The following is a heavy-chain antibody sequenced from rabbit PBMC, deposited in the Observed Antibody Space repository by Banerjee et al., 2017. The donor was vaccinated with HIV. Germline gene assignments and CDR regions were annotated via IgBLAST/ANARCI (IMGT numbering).Heavy chain of an antibody. V-gene: IGHV1S40*01. D-gene: IGHD1-1*01. J-gene: IGHJ4*01. CDR1: GFSFSSSYY. Sequence: QSLEESGGGLVQPEGSLTLTCTASGFSFSSSYYMCWVRQAPGKGLEWIGCIYTGSGSTYYASWAKGRFTISKTSSTTVTLQMTSLTAADTATYFCGREAYFSSRYFDLWGPGTLVTVS. CDR3: GREAYFSSRYFDL. CDR2: IYTGSGST.